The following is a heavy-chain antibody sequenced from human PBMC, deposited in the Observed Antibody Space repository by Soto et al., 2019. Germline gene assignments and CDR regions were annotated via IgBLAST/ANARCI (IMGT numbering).Heavy chain of an antibody. V-gene: IGHV4-31*03. Sequence: QVQLQESGPGLVKPSQTLSLTCTVSGGSISSGGYYWSWIRQHPGKGLEWIGYIYYSGSTYYNPSLKSRVTISVDTSKNQFSLKLSSVTAADTTVYYCARDDSVVGAFDIWGQGTMVTVSS. CDR1: GGSISSGGYY. CDR3: ARDDSVVGAFDI. D-gene: IGHD2-15*01. CDR2: IYYSGST. J-gene: IGHJ3*02.